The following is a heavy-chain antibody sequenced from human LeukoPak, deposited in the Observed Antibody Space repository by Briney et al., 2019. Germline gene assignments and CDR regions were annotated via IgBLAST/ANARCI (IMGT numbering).Heavy chain of an antibody. V-gene: IGHV4-38-2*02. CDR3: ARSGYSGSDTTWFAP. J-gene: IGHJ5*02. CDR1: GYSISSGYY. CDR2: IYHSGST. D-gene: IGHD5-12*01. Sequence: PSETLSLTCTVSGYSISSGYYWGWIRQPPGKGLEWIGSIYHSGSTYYNPSLKSRVTISVDTSKNQFSLKLSPVTAADTAVYYCARSGYSGSDTTWFAPWGQGTLLTPSS.